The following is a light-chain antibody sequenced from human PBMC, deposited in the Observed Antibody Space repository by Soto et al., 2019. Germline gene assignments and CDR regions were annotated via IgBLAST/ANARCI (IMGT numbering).Light chain of an antibody. CDR2: EVT. V-gene: IGLV2-14*01. CDR1: STDIGAYNY. CDR3: KSYTTLSNRV. Sequence: QSALTHPASVSGSHGQSIAISCTGTSTDIGAYNYVSWYQQHPGKAPKLLIYEVTNRPSGVSNRFSGSKSGNTASLTISGLQAEDEANYYCKSYTTLSNRVFGTGTKVTVL. J-gene: IGLJ1*01.